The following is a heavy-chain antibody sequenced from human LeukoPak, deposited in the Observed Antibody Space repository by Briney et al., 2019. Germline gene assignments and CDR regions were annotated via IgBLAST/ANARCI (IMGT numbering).Heavy chain of an antibody. CDR1: GFTFSSYA. D-gene: IGHD2-2*01. V-gene: IGHV3-30*02. CDR3: ARDTGYCSSTSCYGYYYYYMDV. Sequence: SGGSLRLSCAASGFTFSSYAMHWVRQAPGEGLEWVTFIRYDGSNKYYADSVKGRFTISRDNAKNSLYLQMNSLRAEDTAVYYCARDTGYCSSTSCYGYYYYYMDVWGKGTTVTVSS. CDR2: IRYDGSNK. J-gene: IGHJ6*03.